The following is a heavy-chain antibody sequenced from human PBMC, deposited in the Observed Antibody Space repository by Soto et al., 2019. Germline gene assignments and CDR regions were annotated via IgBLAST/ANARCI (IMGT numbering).Heavy chain of an antibody. CDR1: GYTFTGYY. CDR3: AGAKSYRNLFGY. Sequence: ASVKVSCKASGYTFTGYYMHWVRQAPGQGLEWMGWINPNSGGTNYAQKFQGRVTMTRDTSISTAYMELSRLRSDDTAVYYCAGAKSYRNLFGYLGQGTLVTVSS. V-gene: IGHV1-2*02. J-gene: IGHJ4*02. D-gene: IGHD4-4*01. CDR2: INPNSGGT.